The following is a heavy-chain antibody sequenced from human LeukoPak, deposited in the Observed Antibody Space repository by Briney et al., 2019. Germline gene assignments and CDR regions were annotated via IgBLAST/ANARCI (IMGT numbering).Heavy chain of an antibody. Sequence: GGSLSLSCAASGFTFSRHNMNWVRQPPGKGLEWVSSISNGGSSIFYADSVRGRFTISRDTTKNTLYLQMASLSAEATAEYCCAGYSGTYREYWGQGPLVSVSS. J-gene: IGHJ4*02. V-gene: IGHV3-21*01. CDR3: AGYSGTYREY. CDR2: ISNGGSSI. CDR1: GFTFSRHN. D-gene: IGHD1-26*01.